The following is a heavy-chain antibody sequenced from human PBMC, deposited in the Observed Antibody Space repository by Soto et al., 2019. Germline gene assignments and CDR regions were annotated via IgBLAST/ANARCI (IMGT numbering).Heavy chain of an antibody. CDR1: GFIFSEYD. CDR3: AKGPGAVNSHAGVDF. CDR2: ISDGGSYT. Sequence: SLRLCCVASGFIFSEYDMAWIRRAPGKGLEWVSYISDGGSYTNHGNSVRGRVSVSRDDARNSLYLQIKNLRVEDTGVYYCAKGPGAVNSHAGVDFWGQGTTVTVSS. V-gene: IGHV3-11*05. J-gene: IGHJ6*02. D-gene: IGHD6-19*01.